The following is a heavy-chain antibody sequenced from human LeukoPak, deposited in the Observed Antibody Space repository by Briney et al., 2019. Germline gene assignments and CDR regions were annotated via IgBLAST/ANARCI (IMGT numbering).Heavy chain of an antibody. D-gene: IGHD3-22*01. J-gene: IGHJ1*01. CDR2: ISYDGSNK. Sequence: PGGSLRLSCAASGFTFSSYGMHWVRQAPGKGLEWVAVISYDGSNKYYADSVKGRFTISRDNSKNTLYLQMNSLRAEDTAVYYCANGPNSSGYYYAACFQHWGQGTLVTVSS. CDR3: ANGPNSSGYYYAACFQH. V-gene: IGHV3-30*18. CDR1: GFTFSSYG.